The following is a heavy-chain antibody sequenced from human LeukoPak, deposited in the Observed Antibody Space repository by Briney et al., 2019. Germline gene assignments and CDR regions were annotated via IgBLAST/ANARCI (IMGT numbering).Heavy chain of an antibody. Sequence: PGGSLRLSCAASGFTFSSYAMHWVRQAQGKGLEYVSAISSNGSSTYYANSVKGRFTISRDNSKNTLYLQMGSLRAEDTAVYYCAKGGDYLDYWGQGTLVTVSS. CDR1: GFTFSSYA. V-gene: IGHV3-64*01. J-gene: IGHJ4*02. CDR3: AKGGDYLDY. CDR2: ISSNGSST.